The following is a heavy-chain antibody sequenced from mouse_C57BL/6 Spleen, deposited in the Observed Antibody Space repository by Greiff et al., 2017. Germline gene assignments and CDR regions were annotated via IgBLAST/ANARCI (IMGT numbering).Heavy chain of an antibody. CDR1: GYTFTSYW. J-gene: IGHJ1*03. Sequence: QVQLKQPGAELVMPGASVKLSCKASGYTFTSYWMHWVKQRPGQGLEWIGEIDPSDSYTNYNQKFKGKSTLTVDKSSSTAYMQLSSLTSEDSAVYYCARTPGSTMVTTVWYFDVWGTGTTVTVSS. CDR3: ARTPGSTMVTTVWYFDV. D-gene: IGHD2-2*01. CDR2: IDPSDSYT. V-gene: IGHV1-69*01.